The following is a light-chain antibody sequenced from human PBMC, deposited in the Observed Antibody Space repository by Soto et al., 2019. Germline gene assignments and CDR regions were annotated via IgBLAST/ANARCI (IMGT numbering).Light chain of an antibody. Sequence: DILMTQSPDSLAVSLGERATINCKSSQSVLYSANNKNYLAWYQQKPGQPPKLLIYWASTRESGVPDRFSGSGSGTDFTLTISSLQAEDVAAYYCQQYYSTPPTFGQGTKVEIK. V-gene: IGKV4-1*01. CDR2: WAS. CDR1: QSVLYSANNKNY. J-gene: IGKJ2*01. CDR3: QQYYSTPPT.